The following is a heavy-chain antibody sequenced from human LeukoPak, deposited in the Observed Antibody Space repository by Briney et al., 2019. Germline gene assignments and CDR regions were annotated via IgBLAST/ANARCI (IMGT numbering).Heavy chain of an antibody. CDR1: EFTFSSYS. V-gene: IGHV3-48*02. D-gene: IGHD7-27*01. Sequence: GGSLRLSCAASEFTFSSYSMSWVRQAPGKGLEWVSYIDRTSNNIYYPDSVKGRFTISRDNAKNSLYLQMNSLRDEDTAVYYCVRESYWGSAGKGFDSWGQGTLVTVSS. CDR2: IDRTSNNI. CDR3: VRESYWGSAGKGFDS. J-gene: IGHJ4*02.